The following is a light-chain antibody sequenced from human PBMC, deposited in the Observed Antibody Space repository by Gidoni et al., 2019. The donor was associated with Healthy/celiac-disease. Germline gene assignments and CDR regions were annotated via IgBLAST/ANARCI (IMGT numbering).Light chain of an antibody. J-gene: IGKJ4*01. CDR2: AAS. CDR3: QQYYSYPRT. V-gene: IGKV1-8*01. Sequence: AIRTTQSPSSFSASTGDRVTITCRARQGISSYLAWYQQKPGKAPKLLNYAASTLQSGVPSRFGGSGSGADFTLTISCLQSEDFATYCCQQYYSYPRTFGGGTKVEIK. CDR1: QGISSY.